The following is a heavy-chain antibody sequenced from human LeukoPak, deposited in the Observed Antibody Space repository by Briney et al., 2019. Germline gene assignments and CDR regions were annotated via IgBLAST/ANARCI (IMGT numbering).Heavy chain of an antibody. Sequence: PGGSLRLSCAASGFTFSSYGMHWVRQAPGKGLEWVAVIWYDGSNKYYADSVKGRFTISRDNSKNTLYLQMNSLRAEDTAVYYCAKVLGSLNSSWRYYFDYWGQGTLVTVSS. CDR1: GFTFSSYG. D-gene: IGHD6-13*01. CDR3: AKVLGSLNSSWRYYFDY. J-gene: IGHJ4*02. V-gene: IGHV3-30*02. CDR2: IWYDGSNK.